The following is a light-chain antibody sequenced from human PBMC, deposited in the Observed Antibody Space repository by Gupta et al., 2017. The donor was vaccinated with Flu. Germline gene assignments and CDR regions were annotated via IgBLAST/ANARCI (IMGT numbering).Light chain of an antibody. V-gene: IGLV2-14*01. CDR1: TSDVGGYNS. Sequence: SALTPPASVSGSPGPSITISCTGTTSDVGGYNSVSWYQQRPGTAPKLMIYDVSNRHSGIANRVSGSKSGNTASLTISGLQAEDEADDYCSSYTSGSTIVVAFGGGTKLTVL. CDR2: DVS. J-gene: IGLJ2*01. CDR3: SSYTSGSTIVVA.